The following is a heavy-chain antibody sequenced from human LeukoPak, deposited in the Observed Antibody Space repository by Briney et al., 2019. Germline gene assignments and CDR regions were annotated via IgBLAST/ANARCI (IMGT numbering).Heavy chain of an antibody. D-gene: IGHD2-2*02. V-gene: IGHV1-69*13. J-gene: IGHJ3*02. CDR1: GGTFSSYA. Sequence: GASVKVSCKASGGTFSSYAISWVRQAPGQGLEWMGGIIPIFGTANYAQKFQGRVTITADESTSTAYMELSSLSSEDTAVYYCAREDIVVVPAAIFVGAFDIWGQRTMVTVSS. CDR2: IIPIFGTA. CDR3: AREDIVVVPAAIFVGAFDI.